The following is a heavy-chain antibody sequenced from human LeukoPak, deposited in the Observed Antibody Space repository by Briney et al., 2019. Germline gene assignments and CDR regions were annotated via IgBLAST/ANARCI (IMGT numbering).Heavy chain of an antibody. Sequence: GGSLRLSCAASGFTFSSYDMHWVRQATGKGLEWVSTIGIAGDTYYPGSVKGRFTISRENAKNSLYLQMNSLRAGDTAVYYCARGYYDSRSYYSHFDYWGQGTLVTVSS. D-gene: IGHD3-22*01. CDR1: GFTFSSYD. CDR3: ARGYYDSRSYYSHFDY. CDR2: IGIAGDT. J-gene: IGHJ4*02. V-gene: IGHV3-13*01.